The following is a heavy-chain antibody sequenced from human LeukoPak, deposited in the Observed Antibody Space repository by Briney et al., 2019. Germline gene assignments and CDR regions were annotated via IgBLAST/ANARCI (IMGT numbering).Heavy chain of an antibody. CDR1: GFTFGDYA. V-gene: IGHV3-49*04. D-gene: IGHD3-22*01. CDR2: IRSKGYGGTT. Sequence: GGSLRLSCTVSGFTFGDYAMSWVRQAPGKGLEWVGFIRSKGYGGTTEYAASVKGRFTISRDDSKNIAYLQMNSLRAEDTAVYYCARDRSGSLDYWGQGTLVTVSS. J-gene: IGHJ4*02. CDR3: ARDRSGSLDY.